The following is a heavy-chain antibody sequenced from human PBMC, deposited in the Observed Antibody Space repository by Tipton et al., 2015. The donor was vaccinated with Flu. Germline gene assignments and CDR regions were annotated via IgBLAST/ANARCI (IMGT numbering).Heavy chain of an antibody. J-gene: IGHJ5*02. CDR3: ARRYCSGGSCVTGWFDP. Sequence: LVQSSETLSLTCAVSGYSISSGYYWGWIWQPPGKGLEWIGSIYHSGSTYYNPSLKSRVTISVDTSKNQFSLKLSSVTAADTAVYYCARRYCSGGSCVTGWFDPWGQGTLVTVSS. CDR2: IYHSGST. V-gene: IGHV4-38-2*01. D-gene: IGHD2-15*01. CDR1: GYSISSGYY.